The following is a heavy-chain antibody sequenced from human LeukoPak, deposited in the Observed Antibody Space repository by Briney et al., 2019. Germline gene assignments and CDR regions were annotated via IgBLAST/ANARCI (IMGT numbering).Heavy chain of an antibody. V-gene: IGHV1-18*01. CDR2: ISAYNGNT. Sequence: ASVKVSCKASGYTFTSYGISWVRQAPGQGLEWMGWISAYNGNTNYAQKLQGRVTMTTDTSTSTAYMEVRSLRSDDTAVYYCARDIVVVPAAKGEVDYYYYYMDVWGKGTTVTVSS. J-gene: IGHJ6*03. CDR3: ARDIVVVPAAKGEVDYYYYYMDV. CDR1: GYTFTSYG. D-gene: IGHD2-2*01.